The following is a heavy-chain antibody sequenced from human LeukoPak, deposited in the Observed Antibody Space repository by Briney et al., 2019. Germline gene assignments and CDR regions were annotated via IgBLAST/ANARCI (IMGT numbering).Heavy chain of an antibody. Sequence: SETLSLTCTVSGGSIRSYYWSWIRQPAGKGLEWIGRIYTTGSTNYNPSLKSRVTISVDTSKNQFSLKLSSVTAADTAVYYCASRFGGDQSPNWFDPWGQGTLVTVSS. CDR3: ASRFGGDQSPNWFDP. V-gene: IGHV4-4*07. CDR2: IYTTGST. J-gene: IGHJ5*02. CDR1: GGSIRSYY. D-gene: IGHD2-21*02.